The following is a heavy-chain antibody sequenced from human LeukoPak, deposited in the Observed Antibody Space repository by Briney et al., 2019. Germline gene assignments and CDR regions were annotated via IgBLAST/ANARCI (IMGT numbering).Heavy chain of an antibody. CDR3: ARGSSMVRGTTGWFDP. CDR2: IYYSGST. V-gene: IGHV4-59*01. J-gene: IGHJ5*02. D-gene: IGHD3-10*01. CDR1: GGSISSYY. Sequence: PSETLSFTCTVSGGSISSYYWSWIRQPPGKGLEWIGYIYYSGSTNYNPSLKSRVTISVDTSKNQFPLKLSSVTAADTAVYYCARGSSMVRGTTGWFDPWGQGTLVTVSS.